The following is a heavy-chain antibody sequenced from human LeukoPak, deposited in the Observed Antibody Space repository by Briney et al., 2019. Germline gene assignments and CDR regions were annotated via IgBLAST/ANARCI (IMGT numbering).Heavy chain of an antibody. V-gene: IGHV6-1*01. Sequence: SQTLSLTCAISGDSVSSNSAAWSWIRQSPSRGLEWLGRTYYRSKWYNDYALSVKSRITINPDTSRNQFSLQLNSVTPEDTAVYYCARGDYSSYPFDYWGQGTLVTVSS. J-gene: IGHJ4*02. CDR2: TYYRSKWYN. D-gene: IGHD4-11*01. CDR1: GDSVSSNSAA. CDR3: ARGDYSSYPFDY.